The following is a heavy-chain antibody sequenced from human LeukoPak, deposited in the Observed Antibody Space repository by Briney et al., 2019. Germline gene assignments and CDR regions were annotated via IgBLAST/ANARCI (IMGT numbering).Heavy chain of an antibody. J-gene: IGHJ4*02. D-gene: IGHD4-23*01. CDR2: IWYDGSNK. V-gene: IGHV3-33*01. CDR3: ARAPYGGNGPTDY. Sequence: PGGSLRLSCAASGFTFSSYGMHWVRQAPGKGLEWVAVIWYDGSNKYYADSVKGRFTISRDNSKNTLYLQMNSLRAEDTAVYYCARAPYGGNGPTDYWGQGTLVTVSS. CDR1: GFTFSSYG.